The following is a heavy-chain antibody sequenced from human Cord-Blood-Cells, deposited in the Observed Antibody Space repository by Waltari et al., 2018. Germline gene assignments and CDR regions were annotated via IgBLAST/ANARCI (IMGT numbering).Heavy chain of an antibody. CDR2: IWYDGSNK. CDR1: GFTFSSHR. V-gene: IGHV3-33*01. J-gene: IGHJ3*02. D-gene: IGHD4-17*01. Sequence: QVQLVESGGGVVQPGRSLRLSLAAAGFTFSSHRMHWVLPAPGKGLERGAVIWYDGSNKYYADSVKGRFTISRDNSKNTLYLQMNSLRAEDTAVYYCARDRSTVTTHDAFDIWGQGTMVTVSS. CDR3: ARDRSTVTTHDAFDI.